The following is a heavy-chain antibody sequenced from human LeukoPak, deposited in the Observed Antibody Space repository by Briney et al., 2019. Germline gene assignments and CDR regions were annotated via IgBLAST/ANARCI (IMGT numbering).Heavy chain of an antibody. V-gene: IGHV1-18*04. CDR1: GYTFTTYG. D-gene: IGHD2-2*01. Sequence: ASVKVSCKASGYTFTTYGIRWVRQAPGQGLEWMGWISGYNGNTKYAQKVQGRVTMTTDTSTSTDYMELRSLRSDDTAVYYCARTGGDCSSTSCYRNWFDPWGQGTLVTVSS. CDR2: ISGYNGNT. CDR3: ARTGGDCSSTSCYRNWFDP. J-gene: IGHJ5*02.